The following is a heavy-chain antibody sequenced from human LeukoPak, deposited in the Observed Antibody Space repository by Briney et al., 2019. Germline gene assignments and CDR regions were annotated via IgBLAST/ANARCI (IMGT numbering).Heavy chain of an antibody. Sequence: SVKVSCKASGGTFSSCTISWVRQAPGQGLEWMGRIIPILGIANYAQKFQGRVTITADKSTSTAYMELSSLRSEDTAVYYCARVRYSSSFPSKTYYFDYWGQGTLVTVSS. CDR1: GGTFSSCT. V-gene: IGHV1-69*02. D-gene: IGHD6-13*01. J-gene: IGHJ4*02. CDR2: IIPILGIA. CDR3: ARVRYSSSFPSKTYYFDY.